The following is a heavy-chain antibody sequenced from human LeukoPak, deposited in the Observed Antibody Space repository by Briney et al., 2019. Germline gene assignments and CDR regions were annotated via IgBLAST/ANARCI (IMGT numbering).Heavy chain of an antibody. CDR3: ARDLHPSWGYSYGHGYYFDY. CDR2: IYYSGST. CDR1: GFTFSSYA. J-gene: IGHJ4*02. V-gene: IGHV4-39*07. Sequence: GSLRLSCAASGFTFSSYAMSWVRQPPGKGLEWIGSIYYSGSTYYNPSLKSRVTISVDTSKNQFSLKLSSVTAADTAVYYCARDLHPSWGYSYGHGYYFDYWGQGTLVTVSS. D-gene: IGHD5-18*01.